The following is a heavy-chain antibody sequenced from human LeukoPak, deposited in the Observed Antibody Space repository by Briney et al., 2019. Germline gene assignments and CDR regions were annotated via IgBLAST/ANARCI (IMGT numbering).Heavy chain of an antibody. V-gene: IGHV3-9*01. CDR2: ISWNSGSI. CDR3: AKAPLRTPYNPHTDY. Sequence: GGSLRLSCAASGFTFDDYAMHWVRQAPGKCLEWVSGISWNSGSIGYADSVKGRFTISRDNAKNPLYLQMNSLRAEDTALYYCAKAPLRTPYNPHTDYWGQGTLVTVSS. CDR1: GFTFDDYA. D-gene: IGHD1-1*01. J-gene: IGHJ4*02.